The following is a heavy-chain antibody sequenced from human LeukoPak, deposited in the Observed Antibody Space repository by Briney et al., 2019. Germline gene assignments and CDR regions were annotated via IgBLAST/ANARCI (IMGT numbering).Heavy chain of an antibody. Sequence: GGSLRLSCAASGFTFSSYAMSWVRQAPGKGLEWVSAISGSGGSTYYADSVKGRFTISRDNSKNTLYLQMNSLRAEDTAVYYCAKMYYYDSSGYILDYWGQGTLVTVSS. D-gene: IGHD3-22*01. CDR3: AKMYYYDSSGYILDY. J-gene: IGHJ4*02. CDR1: GFTFSSYA. CDR2: ISGSGGST. V-gene: IGHV3-23*01.